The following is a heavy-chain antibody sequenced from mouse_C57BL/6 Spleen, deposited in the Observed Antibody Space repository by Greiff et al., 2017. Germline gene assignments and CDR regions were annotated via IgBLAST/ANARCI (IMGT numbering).Heavy chain of an antibody. V-gene: IGHV1-82*01. CDR2: IYPGDGDT. Sequence: QVQLKQSGPELVKPGASVKISCKASGYAFSSSWMNWVKQRPGKGLEWIGRIYPGDGDTNYNGKFKGKATLTADKSSSTAYMQLSSLTSEDSAVYFCARSGYYSNYGPFDYWGQGTTLTVSS. D-gene: IGHD2-5*01. CDR3: ARSGYYSNYGPFDY. CDR1: GYAFSSSW. J-gene: IGHJ2*01.